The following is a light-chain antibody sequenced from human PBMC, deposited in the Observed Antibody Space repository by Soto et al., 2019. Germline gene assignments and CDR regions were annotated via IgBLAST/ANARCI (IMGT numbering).Light chain of an antibody. CDR3: AAWDDSLSGVV. J-gene: IGLJ3*02. CDR2: RNN. Sequence: QSVLTQPPSASGTPGQRVTISCSGSISNLRSNFIYWYQQLPGAAPKLLISRNNERPSGVPDRFSGSKSGTSASLAISGLRSEDEADYHCAAWDDSLSGVVFGGGTQLTVL. CDR1: ISNLRSNF. V-gene: IGLV1-47*01.